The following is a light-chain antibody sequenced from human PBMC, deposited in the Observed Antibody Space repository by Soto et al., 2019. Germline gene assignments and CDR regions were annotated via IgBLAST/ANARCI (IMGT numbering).Light chain of an antibody. CDR2: EVS. CDR3: CLGV. CDR1: SSDVGSYNL. V-gene: IGLV2-23*02. Sequence: QSALTQPASVSGSPGQSITISCTGTSSDVGSYNLVSWYQQHPGKAPKLMIYEVSKRPSGVSNRFSGSKSGNTASLTISGLQAEEEAAYYCCLGVFGTGTKVTVL. J-gene: IGLJ1*01.